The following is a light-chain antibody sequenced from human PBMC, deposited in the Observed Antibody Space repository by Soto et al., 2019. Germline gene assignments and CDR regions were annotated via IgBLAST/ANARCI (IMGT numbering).Light chain of an antibody. CDR3: QHYGSPPIT. CDR1: QSVSSK. V-gene: IGKV3-15*01. Sequence: EIVMTQSPATLSVSPGEGPTPSCRASQSVSSKLAWYQQKPGQAPRLLIYGASTRATGIPARFSGSGSGTEFTLIISSLQSEDSAVYFCQHYGSPPITFGQGTRLEIK. J-gene: IGKJ5*01. CDR2: GAS.